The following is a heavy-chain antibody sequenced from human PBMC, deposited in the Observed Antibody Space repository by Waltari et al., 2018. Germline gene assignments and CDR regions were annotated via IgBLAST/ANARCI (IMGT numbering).Heavy chain of an antibody. D-gene: IGHD3-10*01. V-gene: IGHV3-30*04. CDR2: ISYDGSNK. Sequence: QVQLVESGGGVVQPGRSLRLSCAASGFTFSSYAMHWVRQAPAKGLEWVVVISYDGSNKYYVDSVKGRFTISRDNSKNTLYLQMNSLRAEDTAVYYCARDIMVRGVMLGTFDYWGQGTLVTVSS. CDR3: ARDIMVRGVMLGTFDY. J-gene: IGHJ4*02. CDR1: GFTFSSYA.